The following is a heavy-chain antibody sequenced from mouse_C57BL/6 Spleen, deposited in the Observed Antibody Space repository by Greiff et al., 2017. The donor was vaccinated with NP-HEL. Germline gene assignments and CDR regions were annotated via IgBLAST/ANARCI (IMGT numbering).Heavy chain of an antibody. CDR3: TRLGLYYFDY. J-gene: IGHJ2*01. CDR1: GYTFTDYE. V-gene: IGHV1-15*01. CDR2: IDPETGGT. D-gene: IGHD4-1*01. Sequence: VKLMESGAELVRPGASVTLSCKASGYTFTDYEMHWVKQTPVHGLEWIGAIDPETGGTAYNQKFKGKAILTADKSSSTAYMELRSLTSEDSAVYYCTRLGLYYFDYWGQGTTLTVSS.